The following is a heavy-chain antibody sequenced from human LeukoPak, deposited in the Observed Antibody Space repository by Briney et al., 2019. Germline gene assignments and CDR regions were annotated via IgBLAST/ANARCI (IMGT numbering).Heavy chain of an antibody. D-gene: IGHD3-9*01. CDR1: GGSISSHY. V-gene: IGHV4-59*11. Sequence: PSETLSLTCTVSGGSISSHYWSWIRQPPGKGLEWIGYIYYSGSTNYNPSLKSRVTISVDTSKNQFSLKLSSVTAADTAVYYCARAPYDILTGYLLGDYYFDYWGQGTLVTVSS. CDR2: IYYSGST. J-gene: IGHJ4*02. CDR3: ARAPYDILTGYLLGDYYFDY.